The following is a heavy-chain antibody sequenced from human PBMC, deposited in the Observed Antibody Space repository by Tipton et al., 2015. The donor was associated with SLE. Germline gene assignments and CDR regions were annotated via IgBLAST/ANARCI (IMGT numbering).Heavy chain of an antibody. CDR2: INHVFHTT. V-gene: IGHV1-69*13. D-gene: IGHD3-3*01. Sequence: QLVQSGPEVKKPGSSVKVSCKASGITFINYAFSWVRQAPGQGLEWMGRINHVFHTTNFAQKFQGRVTITADATTRTVYMELNSLKSEDTAVYYCASDHFGVIHGFDYWGQGTLVTVSS. CDR1: GITFINYA. J-gene: IGHJ4*02. CDR3: ASDHFGVIHGFDY.